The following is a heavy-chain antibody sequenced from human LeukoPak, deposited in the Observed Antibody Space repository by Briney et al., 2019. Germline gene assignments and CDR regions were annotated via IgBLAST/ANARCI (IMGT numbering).Heavy chain of an antibody. Sequence: GGSLRLSCAASGFTFGSYAMTWVRQAPGKGLEWVSTITGSGGSTYYADSVKGRFTISRDNSKNTLYLQMNSLRAEDTAVYYCAKDACSSSTCYAFDYWGQGTLVPVSS. CDR1: GFTFGSYA. V-gene: IGHV3-23*01. CDR3: AKDACSSSTCYAFDY. J-gene: IGHJ4*02. CDR2: ITGSGGST. D-gene: IGHD2-2*01.